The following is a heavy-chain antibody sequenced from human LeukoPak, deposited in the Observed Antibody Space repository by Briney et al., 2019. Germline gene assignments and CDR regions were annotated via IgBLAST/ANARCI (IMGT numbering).Heavy chain of an antibody. CDR3: ARSIPGDSSGWYLNY. V-gene: IGHV3-7*01. Sequence: GGSLRLSCAASGFTFSSYWMSWVRQAPGKGLEWVANIKQDGSEKYYVDSVKGRFTISRDNAKNSLYLQMDSLRAEGTAVYYCARSIPGDSSGWYLNYWGQGTLVTVSS. CDR1: GFTFSSYW. J-gene: IGHJ4*02. D-gene: IGHD6-19*01. CDR2: IKQDGSEK.